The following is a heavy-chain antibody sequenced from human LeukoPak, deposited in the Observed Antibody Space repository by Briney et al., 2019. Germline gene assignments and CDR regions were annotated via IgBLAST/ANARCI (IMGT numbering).Heavy chain of an antibody. Sequence: PSETLSLTCTVSGGSINFYYWSWIRQPAGKGLEWIGRIYSTGSTNYSPSLKSRVTMSVDKSKNQFSLNLSSVTAADTAVYYCARNKPLDPFAFWGQGTMVTVSS. D-gene: IGHD1/OR15-1a*01. CDR2: IYSTGST. CDR3: ARNKPLDPFAF. CDR1: GGSINFYY. J-gene: IGHJ3*01. V-gene: IGHV4-4*07.